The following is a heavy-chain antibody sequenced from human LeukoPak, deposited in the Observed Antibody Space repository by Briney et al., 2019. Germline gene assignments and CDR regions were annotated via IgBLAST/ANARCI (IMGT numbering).Heavy chain of an antibody. J-gene: IGHJ4*02. D-gene: IGHD3-22*01. V-gene: IGHV3-48*03. CDR2: IGSSGSTI. Sequence: GGSLRLSCAASGFTFSSYEMNWVRQAPGKGLEWVSYIGSSGSTIYYADSVKGRFTISRDNAKNSLYLQMNSLRAEDTAVYYCARARENYDNFDYWGQGTLVTVSS. CDR3: ARARENYDNFDY. CDR1: GFTFSSYE.